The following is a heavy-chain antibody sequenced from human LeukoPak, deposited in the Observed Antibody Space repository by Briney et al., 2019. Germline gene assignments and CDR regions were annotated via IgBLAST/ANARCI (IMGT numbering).Heavy chain of an antibody. D-gene: IGHD6-19*01. J-gene: IGHJ4*02. CDR2: IWYDGSNK. CDR3: ARDPLSSGWCSGIDY. Sequence: PGRSLRLSCAASGFTFSSYGMHWVRQAPGKGLEWVAVIWYDGSNKYYADSVKGRFTTSRDNSKNTLYLQMNSLRAEDTAVYYCARDPLSSGWCSGIDYWGQGTLVTVSS. V-gene: IGHV3-33*01. CDR1: GFTFSSYG.